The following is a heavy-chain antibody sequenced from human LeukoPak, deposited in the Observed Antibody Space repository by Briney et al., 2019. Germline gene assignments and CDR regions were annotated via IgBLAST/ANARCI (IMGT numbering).Heavy chain of an antibody. CDR3: ARVGYDSSGYNLFDY. D-gene: IGHD3-22*01. Sequence: SETLSLTCTVSGGSISNYYWSWIRQHPGKGLEWIGYIYHSGSTYYNPSLKSRVTISVDRSKNQFSLKLSSVTAADTAVYYCARVGYDSSGYNLFDYWGQGTLVTVSS. CDR2: IYHSGST. CDR1: GGSISNYY. J-gene: IGHJ4*02. V-gene: IGHV4-59*12.